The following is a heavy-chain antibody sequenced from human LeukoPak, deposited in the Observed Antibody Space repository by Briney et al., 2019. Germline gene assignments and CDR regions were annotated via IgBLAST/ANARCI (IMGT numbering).Heavy chain of an antibody. CDR1: GFTFSSYA. Sequence: GGSLRLSCAASGFTFSSYAMSWVRQAPGKGXXXXXXXXXXXGSTYYADSVKGRFTISRDNSKNTLYLQMNSLRAEDTAVYYCATWDIVVVPAASMALYYFDYWGQGTLVTVSS. CDR3: ATWDIVVVPAASMALYYFDY. D-gene: IGHD2-2*01. J-gene: IGHJ4*02. CDR2: XXXXXGST. V-gene: IGHV3-23*01.